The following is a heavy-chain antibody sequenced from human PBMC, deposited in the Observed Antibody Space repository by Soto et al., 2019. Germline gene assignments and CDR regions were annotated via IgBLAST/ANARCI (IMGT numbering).Heavy chain of an antibody. D-gene: IGHD3-10*01. J-gene: IGHJ6*02. CDR2: IIPLFGTA. V-gene: IGHV1-69*12. CDR3: ARVSYGSGSYYRYYYYGMDV. CDR1: GGTFSSYA. Sequence: QVQLVQSGAEVKKPGSSVKVSCKASGGTFSSYAISWVRQAPGQGLEWMGGIIPLFGTANYAQKFQGRGKITADESTSTVYMGLSGLRSEDTAVYYCARVSYGSGSYYRYYYYGMDVWGQGTTVTVSS.